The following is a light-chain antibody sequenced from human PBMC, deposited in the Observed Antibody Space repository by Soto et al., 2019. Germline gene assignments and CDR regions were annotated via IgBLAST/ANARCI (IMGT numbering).Light chain of an antibody. CDR3: RSHTGRSTSVI. J-gene: IGLJ2*01. CDR1: SCDVGGYNY. Sequence: QSALSEPAAVAGSTRQSITICCTGTSCDVGGYNYVLWYQQHPGKAPKLMIYGVSNRHSGVYNRFSGSKSGNTASLTISGLPAGDGADDYYRSHTGRSTSVIFGGGTELAV. CDR2: GVS. V-gene: IGLV2-14*01.